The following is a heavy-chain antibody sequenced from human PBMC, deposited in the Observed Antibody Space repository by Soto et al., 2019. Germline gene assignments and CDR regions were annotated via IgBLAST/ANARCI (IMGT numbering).Heavy chain of an antibody. J-gene: IGHJ6*02. V-gene: IGHV4-59*08. CDR3: ARVDFWSGYYYYYGMDV. CDR1: GGSISSYY. D-gene: IGHD3-3*01. Sequence: SETLSLTCTVSGGSISSYYWSWIRQPPGKGLEWIGYIYYSGSTNYNPSLKSRVTISVDTSKNQFSLKLSSVTAADTAVYYCARVDFWSGYYYYYGMDVWGQGTTVTVSS. CDR2: IYYSGST.